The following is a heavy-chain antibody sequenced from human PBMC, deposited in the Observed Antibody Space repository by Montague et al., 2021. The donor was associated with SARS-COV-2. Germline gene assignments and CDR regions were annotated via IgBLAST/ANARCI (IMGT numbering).Heavy chain of an antibody. CDR2: IYYSGST. CDR1: GGSISSSSYY. J-gene: IGHJ6*02. V-gene: IGHV4-39*07. CDR3: AGDTRITMVVVVKGYGMDV. D-gene: IGHD3-22*01. Sequence: SETLSLTCTVTGGSISSSSYYWGWIRQPPGKGLEWIGSIYYSGSTYYXPSLKSRVTISVDTSKNQFSLKLSSVTAADTAVYYCAGDTRITMVVVVKGYGMDVWGQGTTVTVSS.